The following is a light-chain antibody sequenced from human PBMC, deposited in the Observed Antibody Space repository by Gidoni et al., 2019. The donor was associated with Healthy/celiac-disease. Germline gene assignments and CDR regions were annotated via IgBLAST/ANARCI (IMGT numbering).Light chain of an antibody. V-gene: IGKV1-39*01. Sequence: DIQMTQSPSSLSASVGDRVTITCRASQNISSYLNWYQQIPGKAPKLLIYAASSLQTGVPSRFSGSGSGTDFTLTISSLQPEDFAAYYCQQSYTTPRWTFGQGTKVEIK. CDR1: QNISSY. CDR3: QQSYTTPRWT. CDR2: AAS. J-gene: IGKJ1*01.